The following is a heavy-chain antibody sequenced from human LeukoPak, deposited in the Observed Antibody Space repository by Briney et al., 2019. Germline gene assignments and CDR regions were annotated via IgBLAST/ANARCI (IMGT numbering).Heavy chain of an antibody. J-gene: IGHJ3*01. CDR2: ISYDGNNE. CDR3: ARDVRILDGFDL. Sequence: HPGGSLRLSCAASGFTFSNYAMHWVRQAPGKGLEWVAIISYDGNNEYYAASVEGRFTISRDISNNTLYLHMDSLTTEDSAIYYCARDVRILDGFDLWGQGTVVTVSS. D-gene: IGHD2-15*01. V-gene: IGHV3-30-3*01. CDR1: GFTFSNYA.